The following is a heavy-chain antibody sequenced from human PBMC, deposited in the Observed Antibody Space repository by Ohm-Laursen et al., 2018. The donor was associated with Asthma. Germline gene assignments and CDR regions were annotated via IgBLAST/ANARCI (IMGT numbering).Heavy chain of an antibody. CDR3: ASDKDSGYGIIDY. CDR1: GFTFSSYG. D-gene: IGHD5-12*01. CDR2: IWYDGSNK. J-gene: IGHJ4*02. Sequence: FLRLSCTASGFTFSSYGMHWVRQAPGKGLEWVAVIWYDGSNKYYADSVKGRFTISRDNSKNTLYLQMNSLRAEDTAVYYCASDKDSGYGIIDYWGQGTLVTVSS. V-gene: IGHV3-33*01.